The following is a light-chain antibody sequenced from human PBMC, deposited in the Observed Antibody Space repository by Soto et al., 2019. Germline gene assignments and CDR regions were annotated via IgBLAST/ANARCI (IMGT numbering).Light chain of an antibody. CDR1: QTIAGY. CDR2: GAS. V-gene: IGKV1D-12*01. CDR3: QQAYSFPLT. J-gene: IGKJ5*01. Sequence: DIQVTQSPSSVSASVVDRVTITLRASQTIAGYLAWYQHKPGRTPELLIHGASRLQSGVPARFSGSGSGTDFTLSINSLQPEDFATYYCQQAYSFPLTFGQGTLLE.